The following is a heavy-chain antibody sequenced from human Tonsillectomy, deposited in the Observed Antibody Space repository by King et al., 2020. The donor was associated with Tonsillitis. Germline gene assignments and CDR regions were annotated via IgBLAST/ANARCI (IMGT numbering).Heavy chain of an antibody. Sequence: VQLVESGGGLVQPGGSLRLSCAASGFTFSSYDMHWVRQATGKGLEWVSAIGTAGDPYYPGSVQGRFTISRENAKNSLYLQMNSLRAGDTAVYYCAMGSGRAAPFAYWGQGTLVTVSS. J-gene: IGHJ4*02. CDR2: IGTAGDP. V-gene: IGHV3-13*05. CDR3: AMGSGRAAPFAY. D-gene: IGHD6-13*01. CDR1: GFTFSSYD.